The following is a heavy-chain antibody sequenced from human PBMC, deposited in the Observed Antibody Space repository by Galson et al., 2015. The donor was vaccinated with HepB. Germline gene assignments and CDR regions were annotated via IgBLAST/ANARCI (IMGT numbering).Heavy chain of an antibody. CDR2: INTNTGNP. CDR3: ARDKGDFYAAAGPAPYYYYGMDV. V-gene: IGHV7-4-1*02. Sequence: SVKVSCKASGYTFTSYAMNWVRQAPGQGLEWMGWINTNTGNPTYAQGFTGRFVFSLDTSVSTAYLQISSLKAEDTAVYYCARDKGDFYAAAGPAPYYYYGMDVWGQGTTVTVSS. J-gene: IGHJ6*02. D-gene: IGHD6-13*01. CDR1: GYTFTSYA.